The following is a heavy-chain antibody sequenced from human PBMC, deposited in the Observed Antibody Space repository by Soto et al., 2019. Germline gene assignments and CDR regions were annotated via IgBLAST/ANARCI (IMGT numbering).Heavy chain of an antibody. CDR2: TSYDGSNN. J-gene: IGHJ4*02. CDR3: ARWGTTGGLDV. Sequence: QVQLVESGGGVVQPGTSLRLSCVGSGFTFRSYVIHWVRQAPDKGLEWVALTSYDGSNNFYGDSVKGRFTISRDNSRNTVELQMDSLRLEDTALYYCARWGTTGGLDVWGQGTLVPVSS. CDR1: GFTFRSYV. D-gene: IGHD3-16*01. V-gene: IGHV3-33*05.